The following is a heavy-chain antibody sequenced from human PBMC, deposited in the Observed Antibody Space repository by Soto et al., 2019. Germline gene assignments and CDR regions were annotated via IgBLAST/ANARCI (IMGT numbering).Heavy chain of an antibody. CDR1: GYTFTSYG. D-gene: IGHD3-3*01. CDR2: ISAYNGNT. Sequence: VASVKVSCKASGYTFTSYGISWVRQAPGQGLEWMGWISAYNGNTNYAQKLQGRVTMTTDTSTSTAYMELRSLRSDDTAVYYCARLVVDFWSGYNYYYYCMDVWGKGTTVTVSS. CDR3: ARLVVDFWSGYNYYYYCMDV. V-gene: IGHV1-18*01. J-gene: IGHJ6*04.